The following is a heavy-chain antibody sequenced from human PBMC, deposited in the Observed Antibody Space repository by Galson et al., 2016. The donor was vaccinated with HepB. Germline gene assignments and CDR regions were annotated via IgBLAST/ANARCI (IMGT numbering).Heavy chain of an antibody. CDR1: GFTFSSSV. D-gene: IGHD3-22*01. CDR3: AKAVRDTRGYYRGFLDL. J-gene: IGHJ2*01. Sequence: SLRLSCAASGFTFSSSVMHWVRQPPGKGLEWVAIMWYDGSNIFYADSVKGRFTISSDNSKNTLYLQMNTLRVEDPAMYYCAKAVRDTRGYYRGFLDLWGRGTLASVSS. V-gene: IGHV3-33*03. CDR2: MWYDGSNI.